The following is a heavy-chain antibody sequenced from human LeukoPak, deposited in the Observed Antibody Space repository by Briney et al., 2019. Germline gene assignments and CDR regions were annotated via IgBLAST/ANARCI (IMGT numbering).Heavy chain of an antibody. V-gene: IGHV1-69*13. Sequence: SVKVSRKASGGTFSSYAISWVRQAPGQGLEWMGGIIPIFGTANYAQKFQGRVTITADESTSTAYMELSSLRSEDTAVYYCARGEYCSSTSCYTNFQHWGQGTLVTVSS. CDR1: GGTFSSYA. CDR3: ARGEYCSSTSCYTNFQH. D-gene: IGHD2-2*02. J-gene: IGHJ1*01. CDR2: IIPIFGTA.